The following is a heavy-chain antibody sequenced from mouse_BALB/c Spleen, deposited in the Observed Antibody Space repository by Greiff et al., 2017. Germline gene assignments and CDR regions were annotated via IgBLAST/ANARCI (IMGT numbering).Heavy chain of an antibody. Sequence: VKLMESGAELVRPGSSVKISCKASGYAFSSYWMNWVKQRPGQGLEWIGQIYPGDGDTNYNGKFKGKATLTADKSSSTAYMQLSSLTSEDSAVYFCARDDYDQGWGQGTLVTVSA. V-gene: IGHV1-80*01. D-gene: IGHD2-4*01. CDR1: GYAFSSYW. J-gene: IGHJ3*01. CDR3: ARDDYDQG. CDR2: IYPGDGDT.